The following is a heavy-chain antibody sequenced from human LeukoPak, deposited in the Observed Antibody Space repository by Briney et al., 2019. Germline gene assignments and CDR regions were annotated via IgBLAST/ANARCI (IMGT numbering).Heavy chain of an antibody. CDR2: INSDGYSI. Sequence: PGGSLRLSCAASGFTFSSYWMHWVRQAPGKGLVWVSRINSDGYSISYAESVKGRFTISRDNAKNTVYLQMGSLRDEDTAVYYCVRGRHSVEDWGQGTLVTVSS. D-gene: IGHD3-3*01. V-gene: IGHV3-74*01. CDR3: VRGRHSVED. J-gene: IGHJ4*02. CDR1: GFTFSSYW.